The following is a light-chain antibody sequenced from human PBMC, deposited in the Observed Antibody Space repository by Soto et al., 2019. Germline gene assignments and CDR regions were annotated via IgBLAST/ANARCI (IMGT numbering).Light chain of an antibody. CDR2: WAS. Sequence: DIVMTQSPDSLAVSLGERATVNCKSSQSVLYSSNNKNYLTWYQQKPGQPPKLLIYWASTRESGVPDRFNGSGSGTDFTLTISSLQDEDVAVYYCQQDYSPPYTFGQGTKLEI. V-gene: IGKV4-1*01. CDR1: QSVLYSSNNKNY. CDR3: QQDYSPPYT. J-gene: IGKJ2*01.